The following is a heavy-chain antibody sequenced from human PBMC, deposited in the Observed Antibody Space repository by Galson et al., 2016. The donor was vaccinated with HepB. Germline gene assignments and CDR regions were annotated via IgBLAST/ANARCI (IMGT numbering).Heavy chain of an antibody. V-gene: IGHV1-69*13. Sequence: SVKVSCKASGDTFSRNTISWLRQAPGQGLEWMGGIIPIFSTTNYAQKFQGRVTITADESTTTAYLELSSLRSEDTAVYYCARDSRPPDFWSDNSIHARRPLVYNWFDPWGQGTLVTVSS. CDR3: ARDSRPPDFWSDNSIHARRPLVYNWFDP. J-gene: IGHJ5*02. CDR1: GDTFSRNT. D-gene: IGHD3-3*01. CDR2: IIPIFSTT.